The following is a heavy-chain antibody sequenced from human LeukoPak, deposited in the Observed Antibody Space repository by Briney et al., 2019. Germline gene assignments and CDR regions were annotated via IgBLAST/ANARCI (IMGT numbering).Heavy chain of an antibody. Sequence: GRSLRLSCAASGFTFSSYAMHWVRRAPGKGLEWVAVISYDGGNKYYADSVKGRFTISRDNSKNTLYLRMNSLRAEDTAVYYCARVDTTLSYKLDYWGQGTLVTVSS. CDR3: ARVDTTLSYKLDY. J-gene: IGHJ4*02. V-gene: IGHV3-30-3*01. CDR2: ISYDGGNK. D-gene: IGHD1-1*01. CDR1: GFTFSSYA.